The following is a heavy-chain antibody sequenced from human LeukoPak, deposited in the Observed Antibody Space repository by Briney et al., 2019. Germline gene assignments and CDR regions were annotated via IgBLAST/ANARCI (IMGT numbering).Heavy chain of an antibody. CDR2: IYTSGST. D-gene: IGHD3-10*01. V-gene: IGHV4-4*07. CDR3: ARDGGSRSGSYYNPLLDY. CDR1: GGSISSYY. Sequence: PSETLSLTCTVSGGSISSYYWCWIRQPAGKGLEWIGRIYTSGSTNYNPSLKSRVTMSVDTSKNQFSLKLSSVTAADTAVYYCARDGGSRSGSYYNPLLDYWGQGTLVTVSS. J-gene: IGHJ4*02.